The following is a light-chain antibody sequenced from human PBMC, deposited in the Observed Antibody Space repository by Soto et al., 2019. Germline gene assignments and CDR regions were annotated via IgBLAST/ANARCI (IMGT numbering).Light chain of an antibody. Sequence: DIQMTQSPSSLSASVGDRVTITCRASQSISSYLNWYQQKPGKAPKLLIYAASTLQTGVPSRFSGSGSGTDFTLTISSLQPEDFATYYCQQSFSPLTFGGGTPQLTFGGGTKVDI. CDR1: QSISSY. CDR2: AAS. CDR3: QQSFSPLTFGGGTPQLT. J-gene: IGKJ4*01. V-gene: IGKV1-39*01.